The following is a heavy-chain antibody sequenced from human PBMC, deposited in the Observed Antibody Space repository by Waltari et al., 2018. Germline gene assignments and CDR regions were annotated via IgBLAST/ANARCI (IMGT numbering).Heavy chain of an antibody. D-gene: IGHD6-13*01. Sequence: QVQLQESGPGLVKPSETLSLTCTVSGGSVSSGSYYWSWIRQPPGKGLEWIGYIYYSGSTNYNPSLKSRVTISVDTSKNQFSLKLSSVTAADTAVYYCARGWGSRIAAAGGMEYYFDYWGQGTLVTVSS. CDR1: GGSVSSGSYY. CDR2: IYYSGST. J-gene: IGHJ4*02. CDR3: ARGWGSRIAAAGGMEYYFDY. V-gene: IGHV4-61*01.